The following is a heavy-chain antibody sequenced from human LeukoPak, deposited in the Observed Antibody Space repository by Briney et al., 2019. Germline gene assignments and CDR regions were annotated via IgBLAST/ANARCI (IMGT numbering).Heavy chain of an antibody. D-gene: IGHD3-22*01. CDR3: AKDRSSGYHEYFQH. Sequence: PGGSLRLSCAASGFTLSSYGMHWVRQAPGKGLEWVAFIRYDGSNKYYADSVKGRFTISRDNSKNTLYLQKNSLRAEDTAVYYCAKDRSSGYHEYFQHWGQGTLVTVSS. CDR2: IRYDGSNK. V-gene: IGHV3-30*02. CDR1: GFTLSSYG. J-gene: IGHJ1*01.